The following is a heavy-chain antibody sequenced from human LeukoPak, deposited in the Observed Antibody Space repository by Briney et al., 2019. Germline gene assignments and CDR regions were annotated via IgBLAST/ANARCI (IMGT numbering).Heavy chain of an antibody. V-gene: IGHV3-48*03. J-gene: IGHJ6*02. CDR3: ARDTVTQHYYYGMDV. Sequence: PGGSLRLSCVASGFTFSSYEMNWVRQAPGKGLEWVSYLSSSGNTMYNADSVKGRFTISRDNAKNSLYLQMNSLRAEDTAVYYCARDTVTQHYYYGMDVWGQGTTVTVSS. CDR2: LSSSGNTM. CDR1: GFTFSSYE. D-gene: IGHD4-11*01.